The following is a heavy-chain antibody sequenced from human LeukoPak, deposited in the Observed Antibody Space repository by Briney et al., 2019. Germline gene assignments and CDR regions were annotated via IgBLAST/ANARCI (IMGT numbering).Heavy chain of an antibody. CDR2: IHSSGAT. Sequence: SETLSLTCTVSGGSISGYYWSWFRQPPGKGLEWIGYIHSSGATEYNPSLQSRITTSVDTSKNQVSLKLSSVTAADTAVYYCAVLYISSSRLYSAMDVWGQGTTVTVSS. CDR3: AVLYISSSRLYSAMDV. D-gene: IGHD6-6*01. V-gene: IGHV4-4*08. J-gene: IGHJ6*02. CDR1: GGSISGYY.